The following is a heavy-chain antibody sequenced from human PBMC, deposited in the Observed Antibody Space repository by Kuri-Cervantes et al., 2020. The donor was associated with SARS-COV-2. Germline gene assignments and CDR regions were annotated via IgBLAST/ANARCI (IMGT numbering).Heavy chain of an antibody. J-gene: IGHJ4*02. V-gene: IGHV1-69*06. Sequence: SVKVSCKASGYTLTSYGISWVRQAPGQGLEWMGGIIPIFGTANYAQKFQGRVTITADKSTSTAYMELSSLRSEDTAVYYCARVPYDYFYLDYWGQGTLVTVSS. CDR1: GYTLTSYG. D-gene: IGHD2/OR15-2a*01. CDR3: ARVPYDYFYLDY. CDR2: IIPIFGTA.